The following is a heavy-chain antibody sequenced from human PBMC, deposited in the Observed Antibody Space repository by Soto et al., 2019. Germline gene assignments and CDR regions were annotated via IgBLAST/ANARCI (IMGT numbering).Heavy chain of an antibody. CDR1: GFSFSESG. J-gene: IGHJ1*01. CDR3: ATFFAVAGTHH. CDR2: IWYDGSET. Sequence: QVQLVEAGGGVVQPGKSLRLYCAASGFSFSESGMEWVRQAPGKGLEWVAAIWYDGSETYYGDSVKGRFTISRDNSKNTLYLQMSGLRAEDTAVYYCATFFAVAGTHHWGQGTLVTVSS. V-gene: IGHV3-33*01. D-gene: IGHD6-19*01.